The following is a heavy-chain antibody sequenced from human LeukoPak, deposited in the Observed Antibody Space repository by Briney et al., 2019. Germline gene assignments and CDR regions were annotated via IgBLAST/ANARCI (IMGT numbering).Heavy chain of an antibody. Sequence: ASVKVSSKVSGYTLTELSMHWVRQAPGKGLEWMGGFDPEDGETIYAQKFQGRVTMTGDTSTDTAYMELSSLRSEDTAVYYCATGGGAGNYDGWFDPWGQGTLVTVSS. CDR3: ATGGGAGNYDGWFDP. CDR1: GYTLTELS. CDR2: FDPEDGET. V-gene: IGHV1-24*01. J-gene: IGHJ5*02. D-gene: IGHD3-3*01.